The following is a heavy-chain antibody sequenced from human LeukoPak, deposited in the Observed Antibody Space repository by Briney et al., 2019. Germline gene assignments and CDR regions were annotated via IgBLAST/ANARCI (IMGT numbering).Heavy chain of an antibody. V-gene: IGHV3-33*01. CDR3: ARDKGGSWGETYYLDF. CDR2: IRHDGINE. Sequence: GTCLRLSCVASGFTFSSSGMHWVRQAPGKGLEWVALIRHDGINEYYADSVKGRFTISRDDSKNTLYLQMNSLRAEDTAVYYCARDKGGSWGETYYLDFWGQGTLVTVSS. D-gene: IGHD6-13*01. J-gene: IGHJ4*02. CDR1: GFTFSSSG.